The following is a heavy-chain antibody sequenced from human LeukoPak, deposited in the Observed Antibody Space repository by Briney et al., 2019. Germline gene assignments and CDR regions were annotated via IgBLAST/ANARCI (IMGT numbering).Heavy chain of an antibody. CDR2: IFPRDSDT. D-gene: IGHD3-16*01. CDR3: ARHSDVVGAI. Sequence: GESLKISCDASGYTFTHQWIGWVRQLPGAGLEWVGIIFPRDSDTIYSPSFQGHVTISADTSINNAYLEWRSLEASDTAMYYCARHSDVVGAIWGQGTQVTVSS. CDR1: GYTFTHQW. V-gene: IGHV5-51*01. J-gene: IGHJ4*02.